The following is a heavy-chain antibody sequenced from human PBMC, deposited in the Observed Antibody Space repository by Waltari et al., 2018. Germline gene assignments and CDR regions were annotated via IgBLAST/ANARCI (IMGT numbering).Heavy chain of an antibody. Sequence: QVQVVESGGGVVQPGRSLRLSCAVSGSTIINSGFNWVRQAPGKGWEGVAVISHDETNRFYAGSVRGRFSISKDNSKNTAYLQMDSLRVEDTGLYYRVRGVNAADYWGQGTLVIVTS. J-gene: IGHJ4*02. CDR2: ISHDETNR. V-gene: IGHV3-30*03. D-gene: IGHD3-10*01. CDR1: GSTIINSG. CDR3: VRGVNAADY.